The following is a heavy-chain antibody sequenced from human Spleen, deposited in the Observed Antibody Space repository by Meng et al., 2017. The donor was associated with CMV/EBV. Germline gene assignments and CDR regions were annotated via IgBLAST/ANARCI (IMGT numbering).Heavy chain of an antibody. CDR2: ISSGGDTI. CDR3: ARDTMVRGVIISYFDY. J-gene: IGHJ4*02. Sequence: GGSLRLSCAASGFTFSYRSMNWVRQAPGKGLEWVSYISSGGDTIYYADSVKGRFTISRDNANNSLFLHMTSLRAEDTAVYYCARDTMVRGVIISYFDYWGQGTLVTVSS. D-gene: IGHD3-10*01. CDR1: GFTFSYRS. V-gene: IGHV3-48*04.